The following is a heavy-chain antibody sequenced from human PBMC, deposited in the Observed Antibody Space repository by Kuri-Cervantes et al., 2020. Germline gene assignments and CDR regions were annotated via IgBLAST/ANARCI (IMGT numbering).Heavy chain of an antibody. CDR3: ARDWSGYGDEMGYFDC. Sequence: GSLRLSCTVSGGSISSYYWSWIRQPPGKGLEWIGYIYYSGSTNYNPSLKSRVTISVDTSKNQFSLKLSSVTAADTAVYYCARDWSGYGDEMGYFDCWGQGTLVTVSS. J-gene: IGHJ4*02. CDR2: IYYSGST. D-gene: IGHD4-17*01. CDR1: GGSISSYY. V-gene: IGHV4-59*01.